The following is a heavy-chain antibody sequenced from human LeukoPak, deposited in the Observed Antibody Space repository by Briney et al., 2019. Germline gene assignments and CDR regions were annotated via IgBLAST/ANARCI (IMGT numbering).Heavy chain of an antibody. CDR1: GYTFTGYY. Sequence: ASVKVSCKASGYTFTGYYMHWVRQAPGQGLEWMGWINPNSGGTNYAQKFQGRVTMTRDTSISTAYMELSRLRSDDTAVYYCAREPFYGSGSCNYGMDVWGQGTTVTVSS. D-gene: IGHD3-10*01. CDR3: AREPFYGSGSCNYGMDV. CDR2: INPNSGGT. V-gene: IGHV1-2*02. J-gene: IGHJ6*02.